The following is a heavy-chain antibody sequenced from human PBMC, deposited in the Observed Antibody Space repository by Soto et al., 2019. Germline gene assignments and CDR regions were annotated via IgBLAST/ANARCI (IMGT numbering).Heavy chain of an antibody. Sequence: SQTLSLTGAISGDSVSSSNAAWNWIRLSPSRGLEWLGRTFYRSKWYNDYVASVKRRIAINPDTSKNQFSLQLNSVTPEDTAVYFCARACTTFWRLHPHFAYWGQGTLVTVSS. CDR2: TFYRSKWYN. CDR1: GDSVSSSNAA. CDR3: ARACTTFWRLHPHFAY. V-gene: IGHV6-1*01. J-gene: IGHJ4*02. D-gene: IGHD3-3*01.